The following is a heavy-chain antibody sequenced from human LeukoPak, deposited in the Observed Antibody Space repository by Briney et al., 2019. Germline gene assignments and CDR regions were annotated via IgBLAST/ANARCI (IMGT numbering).Heavy chain of an antibody. CDR2: INPNSGGT. CDR1: GYTFTGYY. CDR3: ASGGGSGSYQYNWFDP. V-gene: IGHV1-2*02. J-gene: IGHJ5*02. Sequence: ASVKVSCKASGYTFTGYYMHWVRLAPGQGLEWMGWINPNSGGTNYAQKFQGRVTMTRDTSISTAYMELSRLTSDDTAMYYCASGGGSGSYQYNWFDPWGQGTLVTVSS. D-gene: IGHD3-10*01.